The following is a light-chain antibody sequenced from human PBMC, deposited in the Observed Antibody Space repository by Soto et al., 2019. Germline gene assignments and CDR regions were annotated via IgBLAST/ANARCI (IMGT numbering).Light chain of an antibody. Sequence: EIVMTQSPANLSVSPGERASLXWRASQSVSIDLAWYQQTPGQAPRLLIYGASTRANGIPPRFSGSGSGTEFTRPISSLQSEDFAVYYRQEYNNWPRTFGQGTNVDIK. CDR3: QEYNNWPRT. CDR2: GAS. J-gene: IGKJ1*01. CDR1: QSVSID. V-gene: IGKV3-15*01.